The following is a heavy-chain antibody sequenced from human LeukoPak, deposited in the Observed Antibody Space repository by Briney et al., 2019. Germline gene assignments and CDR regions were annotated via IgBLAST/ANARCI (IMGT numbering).Heavy chain of an antibody. CDR2: INHSGST. CDR1: GGSFSGYY. Sequence: PSETLSLTCAVYGGSFSGYYWSWIRQPPGKGLKWIGEINHSGSTNYNPSLKSRVTISVDTSKNQFSLKLSSVTASDTAVYYCARVAFYDYVWGSYRPFVYWGQGTLVTVSS. D-gene: IGHD3-16*02. J-gene: IGHJ4*02. CDR3: ARVAFYDYVWGSYRPFVY. V-gene: IGHV4-34*01.